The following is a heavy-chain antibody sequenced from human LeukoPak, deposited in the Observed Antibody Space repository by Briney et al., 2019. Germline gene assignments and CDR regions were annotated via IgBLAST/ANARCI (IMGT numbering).Heavy chain of an antibody. CDR3: ARGGGMATISGFDY. D-gene: IGHD5-24*01. CDR2: IYPGESDT. J-gene: IGHJ4*02. V-gene: IGHV5-51*01. CDR1: GYSFTSYR. Sequence: GESLNFSCKGSGYSFTSYRIGGVRPMPGKGLGWMGIIYPGESDTRYSPSFQGQATISADTSISTAYLQWSTLKASDTAMYYCARGGGMATISGFDYWGQGTLVTVSS.